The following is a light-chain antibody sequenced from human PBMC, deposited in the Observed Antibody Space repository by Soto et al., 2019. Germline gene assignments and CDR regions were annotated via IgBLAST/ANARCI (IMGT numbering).Light chain of an antibody. J-gene: IGKJ4*01. CDR2: GAS. Sequence: EIVMTQSPATLSVSPGESATLSCRASQSVRSNLAWYQQKRGQPPRLLIYGASTRATGVPARFSGSGSGTEFTLTISSLQSEDFADYCCHQYNIWPPLIFGGGTKVEIK. V-gene: IGKV3-15*01. CDR1: QSVRSN. CDR3: HQYNIWPPLI.